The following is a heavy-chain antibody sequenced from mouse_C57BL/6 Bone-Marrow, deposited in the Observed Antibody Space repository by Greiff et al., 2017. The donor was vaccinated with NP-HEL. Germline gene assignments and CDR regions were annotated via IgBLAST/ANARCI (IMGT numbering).Heavy chain of an antibody. Sequence: LQQSGGGLVQPGGSMKLSCAASGFTFSDAGMDWVRQSPEKGLEWVADIRNKANNHATYYAESVKGRFTISRDDSKSSVYLQMTSLRAEDTGIYYCTKNSLFAYWGQGTLVTVSA. V-gene: IGHV6-6*01. CDR1: GFTFSDAG. CDR3: TKNSLFAY. J-gene: IGHJ3*01. CDR2: IRNKANNHAT.